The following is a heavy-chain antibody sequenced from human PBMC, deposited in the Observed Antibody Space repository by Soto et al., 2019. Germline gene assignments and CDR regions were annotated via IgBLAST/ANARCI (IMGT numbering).Heavy chain of an antibody. V-gene: IGHV4-59*01. J-gene: IGHJ4*02. CDR1: GDAISNYY. CDR3: ARGTRALITSFFAY. Sequence: PSETLSLTCSVSGDAISNYYWSWLRQTPGKGLEWIGCVHDSGSTDYNPSFKGRVSMSLQTSKSQFSLNLRSVTAADTATYFCARGTRALITSFFAYWGQGLPVTV. CDR2: VHDSGST. D-gene: IGHD1-20*01.